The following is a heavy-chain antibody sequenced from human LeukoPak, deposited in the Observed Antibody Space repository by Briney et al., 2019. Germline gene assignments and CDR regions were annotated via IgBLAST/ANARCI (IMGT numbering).Heavy chain of an antibody. D-gene: IGHD6-19*01. V-gene: IGHV3-53*01. CDR3: ARDRSSGWYVYDY. J-gene: IGHJ4*02. Sequence: GGSLRLSCAASGFTFSGYSMNWVRQAPGKGLEWVSVIYSGSSTYYAESVKGRFTISRNTSKNTLYLQMNSLRADDTAVYYCARDRSSGWYVYDYWGQGTLVTVSS. CDR1: GFTFSGYS. CDR2: IYSGSST.